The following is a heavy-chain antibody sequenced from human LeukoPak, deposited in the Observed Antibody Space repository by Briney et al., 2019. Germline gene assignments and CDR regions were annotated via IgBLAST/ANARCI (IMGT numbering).Heavy chain of an antibody. V-gene: IGHV1-18*01. CDR3: ARGLGSGYDYYFDY. Sequence: ASVKVSCXASGYTFTRYGISWVRQAPGQGLEWMGWISAYNGNTNYAQKLQGRVTMTTDTSTSTAYMELRSLRSDDTAVYYCARGLGSGYDYYFDYWGQGTLVTVSS. J-gene: IGHJ4*02. D-gene: IGHD5-12*01. CDR2: ISAYNGNT. CDR1: GYTFTRYG.